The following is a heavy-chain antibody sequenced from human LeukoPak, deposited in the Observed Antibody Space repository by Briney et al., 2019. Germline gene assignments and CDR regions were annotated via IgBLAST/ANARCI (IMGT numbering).Heavy chain of an antibody. CDR1: GFTVSSNY. Sequence: GGSLRLSCAASGFTVSSNYMSWVRQAPGKGLEWVSVIYSGGSTYYADSVKGRFTISRDNSKNTLYLQMDSLRAEDTAVYYRARKGREGGFDYWGQGTLVTASS. D-gene: IGHD3-16*01. CDR3: ARKGREGGFDY. J-gene: IGHJ4*02. V-gene: IGHV3-53*01. CDR2: IYSGGST.